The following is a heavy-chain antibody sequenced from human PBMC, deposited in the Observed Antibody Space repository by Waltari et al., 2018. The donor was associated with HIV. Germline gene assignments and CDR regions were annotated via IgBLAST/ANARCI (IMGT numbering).Heavy chain of an antibody. V-gene: IGHV1-69*12. CDR1: GVTSHPYP. CDR2: IIALMGKP. Sequence: QVQLLQSGAEVKKPGSSVKVSCKTSGVTSHPYPISWLRQAPGQGPEWTGGIIALMGKPKYAQKFEGRITITADESTSTTYMEMSGLRSEDTAMYFCARGKLMTTFDDWGQGTLVIVSS. J-gene: IGHJ4*02. D-gene: IGHD4-17*01. CDR3: ARGKLMTTFDD.